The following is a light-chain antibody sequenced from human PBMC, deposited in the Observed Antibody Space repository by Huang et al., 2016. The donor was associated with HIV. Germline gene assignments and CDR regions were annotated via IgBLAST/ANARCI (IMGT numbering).Light chain of an antibody. CDR3: QQYNSWPGT. CDR1: QSVSSN. Sequence: EIVMTQSPATLSVSPGESATLSCRASQSVSSNLGWYQQKPGQAPRLLIYSASTRATGIPARFSGSGSGTEFTLTISSLQSEDFAVYHWQQYNSWPGTFGQGTKVEIK. V-gene: IGKV3-15*01. J-gene: IGKJ1*01. CDR2: SAS.